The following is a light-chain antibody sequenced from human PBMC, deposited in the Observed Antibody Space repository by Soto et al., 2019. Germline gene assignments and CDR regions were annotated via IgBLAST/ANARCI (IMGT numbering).Light chain of an antibody. CDR1: QSVSSSY. CDR3: QQYGSSPPWT. CDR2: GAS. V-gene: IGKV3-20*01. J-gene: IGKJ1*01. Sequence: EIVLTQSPGTLSLSPGARATLSCRASQSVSSSYLAWYQQKPGQAPRLLIYGASIRATGIPDRYSGSGSGTDLPLTSNRLEPEDFAVYYCQQYGSSPPWTFGQGTKVESK.